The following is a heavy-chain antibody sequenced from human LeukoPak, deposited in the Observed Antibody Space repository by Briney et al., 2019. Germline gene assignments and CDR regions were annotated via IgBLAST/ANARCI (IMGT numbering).Heavy chain of an antibody. CDR2: ISGSGDNT. D-gene: IGHD3-22*01. V-gene: IGHV3-23*01. CDR1: GFTFSSYA. Sequence: GGSLRLSCAASGFTFSSYAMSWVRQAPGKGLEWVSGISGSGDNTYYADSVKGRFTISSDNSKNTLYVQVNSLGTEDTAAYYCAKGSYYDSSGSFYFDYWGQGTLVTVSS. CDR3: AKGSYYDSSGSFYFDY. J-gene: IGHJ4*02.